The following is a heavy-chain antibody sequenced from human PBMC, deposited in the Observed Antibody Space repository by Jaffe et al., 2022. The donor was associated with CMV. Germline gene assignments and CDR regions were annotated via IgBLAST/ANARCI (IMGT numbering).Heavy chain of an antibody. CDR3: ARDREMATIPRPYYYYGMDV. CDR1: GFTFSSYS. CDR2: ISSSSSYI. Sequence: EVQLVESGGGLVKPGGSLRLSCAASGFTFSSYSMNWVRQAPGKGLEWVSSISSSSSYIYYADSVKGRFTISRDNAKNSLYLQMNSLRAEDTAVYYCARDREMATIPRPYYYYGMDVWGQGTTVTVSS. V-gene: IGHV3-21*01. J-gene: IGHJ6*02. D-gene: IGHD5-12*01.